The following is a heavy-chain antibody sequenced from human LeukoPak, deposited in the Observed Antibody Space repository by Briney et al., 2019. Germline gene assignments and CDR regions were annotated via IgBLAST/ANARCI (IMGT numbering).Heavy chain of an antibody. CDR3: ARVRPEQQLPNYYYYMDV. CDR2: IIPIFGTA. CDR1: GGTFSSYA. D-gene: IGHD6-13*01. V-gene: IGHV1-69*06. Sequence: SVKVSCKASGGTFSSYAISWVRQAPGQGLEWMGGIIPIFGTANYAQKFQGRVTITADKSTSTAYMELSSLRSEDTAVYYCARVRPEQQLPNYYYYMDVWGKGTTVTVSS. J-gene: IGHJ6*03.